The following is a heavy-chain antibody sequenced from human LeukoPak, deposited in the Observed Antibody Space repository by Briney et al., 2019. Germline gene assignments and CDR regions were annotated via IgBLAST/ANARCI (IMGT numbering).Heavy chain of an antibody. V-gene: IGHV3-74*01. Sequence: GGSLRLSCAASGFTFSSYWMHWVRQTPGKGLVWVTRIYNDGRSTTYADSVKGRFTVSRDNAKNTLYLQMNSLRAEDTAVYYCARSYGSGSYHFDSWGQGTLVTVSS. J-gene: IGHJ4*02. CDR1: GFTFSSYW. CDR2: IYNDGRST. CDR3: ARSYGSGSYHFDS. D-gene: IGHD3-10*01.